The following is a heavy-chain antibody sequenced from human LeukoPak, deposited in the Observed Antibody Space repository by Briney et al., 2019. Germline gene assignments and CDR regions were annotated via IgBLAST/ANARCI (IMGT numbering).Heavy chain of an antibody. CDR3: ARVCARWLLPDNLDY. Sequence: GGSLRLSCGASGFTFSNYWMSWVRQAPGKGLEWVATIKQDGSEKYYVDSVKGRFTVSRDNAKNSLYVQMNSLRAEDTAVYYCARVCARWLLPDNLDYWGQGTLVTVSS. CDR1: GFTFSNYW. D-gene: IGHD5-18*01. CDR2: IKQDGSEK. V-gene: IGHV3-7*01. J-gene: IGHJ4*02.